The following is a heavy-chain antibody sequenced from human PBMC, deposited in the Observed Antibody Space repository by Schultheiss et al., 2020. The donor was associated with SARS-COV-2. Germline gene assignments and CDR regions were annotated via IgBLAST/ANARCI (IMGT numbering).Heavy chain of an antibody. J-gene: IGHJ4*02. CDR2: ISGYNGYT. CDR3: AKYRGWYARPPLLFDY. CDR1: GYTFTNYA. D-gene: IGHD6-19*01. V-gene: IGHV1-18*01. Sequence: ASVKVSCKASGYTFTNYAMHWVRQAPGQRLEWMGWISGYNGYTDYAQKFQGRITMTTDTSTSTAYMELRSLRSDDTAVYYCAKYRGWYARPPLLFDYWGQGILVTVSS.